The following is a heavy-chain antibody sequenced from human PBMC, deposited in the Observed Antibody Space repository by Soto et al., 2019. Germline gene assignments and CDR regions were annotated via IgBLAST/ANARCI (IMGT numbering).Heavy chain of an antibody. J-gene: IGHJ4*02. CDR2: ISGSGDYT. CDR1: GFTFSIYA. V-gene: IGHV3-23*01. Sequence: EVQLLESGGGLVQPGGSLRLSCAASGFTFSIYAMSCVRQAPGKGLEWVSAISGSGDYTYYADSVKGRFAISRDNSKNTLYLQMNSLRAEDTAVYYCAKVLKAVAGACDYWGQGTLVTVSS. CDR3: AKVLKAVAGACDY. D-gene: IGHD6-19*01.